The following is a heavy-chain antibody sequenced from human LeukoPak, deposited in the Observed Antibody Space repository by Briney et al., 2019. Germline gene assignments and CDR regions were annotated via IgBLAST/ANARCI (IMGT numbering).Heavy chain of an antibody. V-gene: IGHV3-30*18. CDR1: GFTFSSYG. J-gene: IGHJ4*02. CDR3: AKVPDGDYGVDY. CDR2: ISYDGSNK. D-gene: IGHD4-17*01. Sequence: GRSLRLSCAASGFTFSSYGMHWVRQAPGKGLEWVAVISYDGSNKYYADSVKGRFTISRDNSKNTLYLRMNSLRAEDTAVYYCAKVPDGDYGVDYWGQGTLVTVSS.